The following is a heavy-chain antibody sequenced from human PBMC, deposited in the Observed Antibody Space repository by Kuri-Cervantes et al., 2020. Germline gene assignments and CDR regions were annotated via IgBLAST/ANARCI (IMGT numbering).Heavy chain of an antibody. CDR2: ISYDGSNK. J-gene: IGHJ4*02. CDR3: AKEGEDYGYY. D-gene: IGHD4-17*01. CDR1: GFTFSSYG. Sequence: GGSLRLSCAASGFTFSSYGMHWVRQAPGKGLEWVAVISYDGSNKYYADSVKGRFTISRDNSKNTLYLQMNSLRAEDTAVYYCAKEGEDYGYYWDQGTLVTVSS. V-gene: IGHV3-30*18.